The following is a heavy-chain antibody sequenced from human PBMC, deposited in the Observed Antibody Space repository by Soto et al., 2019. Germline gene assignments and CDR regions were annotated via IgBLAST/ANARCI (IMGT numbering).Heavy chain of an antibody. J-gene: IGHJ4*02. CDR2: FNPIFGSP. V-gene: IGHV1-69*01. CDR1: GGTFSSYA. Sequence: QVQLVQSGAEVKKPGSSVKVSCKASGGTFSSYAITWVRQAPGQGLEWMGGFNPIFGSPIYAQKVQGRVTITVDESTSTAHVDLSSLRSEDTAVYYCARVIMGAHSVLVTARGAFDYWGQGTLVTVSS. CDR3: ARVIMGAHSVLVTARGAFDY. D-gene: IGHD2-21*02.